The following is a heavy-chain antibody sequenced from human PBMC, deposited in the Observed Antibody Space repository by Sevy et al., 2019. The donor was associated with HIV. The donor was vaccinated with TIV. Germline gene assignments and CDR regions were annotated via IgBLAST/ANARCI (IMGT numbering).Heavy chain of an antibody. D-gene: IGHD6-13*01. CDR1: GFTLNSYW. V-gene: IGHV3-7*01. J-gene: IGHJ4*02. CDR2: INQDGRGK. CDR3: VRAIAAAGSF. Sequence: GGSLRLSCAASGFTLNSYWMSWVRQAPGKGLEWVANINQDGRGKYYVDSVKGRFTTSRDNARNSLYLRMNSLRAEDTALYYCVRAIAAAGSFWGQGTLVTVSS.